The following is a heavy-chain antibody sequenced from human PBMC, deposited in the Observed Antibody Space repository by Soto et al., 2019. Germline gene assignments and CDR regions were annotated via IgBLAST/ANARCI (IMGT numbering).Heavy chain of an antibody. D-gene: IGHD3-10*01. Sequence: SETLSLTCAVSGGCISSSDWWSWVRQPPGKGLEWIGEIYHSGSTNYNPSLKSRVTISVDKSKNQFSLKLSSATAADTAVYYCARVLWFDYYYYGMDVWGQGTTLTVSS. CDR3: ARVLWFDYYYYGMDV. V-gene: IGHV4-4*02. CDR1: GGCISSSDW. CDR2: IYHSGST. J-gene: IGHJ6*02.